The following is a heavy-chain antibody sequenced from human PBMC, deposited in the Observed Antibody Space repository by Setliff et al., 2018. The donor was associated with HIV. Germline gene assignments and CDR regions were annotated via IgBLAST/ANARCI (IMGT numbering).Heavy chain of an antibody. V-gene: IGHV1-18*01. Sequence: ASVKVSCKTSGYMFIAYGMSWVRRAPGQGLEWMGWIGPYNDRTEYAQKLQGRVTMTTDTSTSTAYMELRSLRSDDTAVYYCATRIRDGHRGYGYFDYWGQGTLVTVSS. CDR1: GYMFIAYG. CDR3: ATRIRDGHRGYGYFDY. D-gene: IGHD5-12*01. CDR2: IGPYNDRT. J-gene: IGHJ4*02.